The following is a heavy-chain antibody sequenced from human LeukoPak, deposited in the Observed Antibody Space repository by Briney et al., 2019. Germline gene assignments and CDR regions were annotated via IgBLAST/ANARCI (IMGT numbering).Heavy chain of an antibody. J-gene: IGHJ4*02. Sequence: GGSLRLPCAASGFAFSSYWMSWVRQAPGKGPEWVANIKQDGSEKYYVDSVKGRFTISRDNAKNSLDLQMNSLRAEDTAVYYCARDSSGWYASYYFDYWGQGTLVTVSS. CDR1: GFAFSSYW. CDR3: ARDSSGWYASYYFDY. V-gene: IGHV3-7*03. CDR2: IKQDGSEK. D-gene: IGHD6-19*01.